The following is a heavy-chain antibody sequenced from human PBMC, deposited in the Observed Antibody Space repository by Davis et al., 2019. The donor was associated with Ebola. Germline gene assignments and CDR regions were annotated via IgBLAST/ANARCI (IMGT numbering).Heavy chain of an antibody. CDR3: ARAVRGVSPPWRVYYGMDV. CDR2: ISGSGGST. CDR1: GFTFSSYA. D-gene: IGHD3-10*02. V-gene: IGHV3-23*01. Sequence: PGGSLRLSCAASGFTFSSYAMSWVRQAPGKGLEWVSAISGSGGSTYYADSVKGRFTISRDNSKNTLYLQMNSLRAEDTAVYYCARAVRGVSPPWRVYYGMDVWGQGTTVTVSS. J-gene: IGHJ6*02.